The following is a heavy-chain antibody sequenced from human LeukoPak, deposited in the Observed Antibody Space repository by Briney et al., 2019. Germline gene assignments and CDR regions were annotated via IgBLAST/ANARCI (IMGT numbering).Heavy chain of an antibody. CDR3: ASANWYFDL. CDR2: IYTSGST. CDR1: GGSISSYY. J-gene: IGHJ2*01. Sequence: PSETLSLTCTVSGGSISSYYWSWIRQPPGKGLEWIGYIYTSGSTNYNPSLKSRVTISVDTSKNQFSLKLSSVTVADTAVYYCASANWYFDLWGRGTLVTVSS. V-gene: IGHV4-4*09.